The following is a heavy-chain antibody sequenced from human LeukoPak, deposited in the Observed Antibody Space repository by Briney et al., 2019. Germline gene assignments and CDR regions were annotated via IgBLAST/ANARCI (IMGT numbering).Heavy chain of an antibody. CDR2: INPNSGNT. J-gene: IGHJ4*02. Sequence: GASVKVSCKASGYTFTSYDINWVRQATGQGLEWMGWINPNSGNTGYAQKFQGRVTMTSNTSITTAYMELSTLRSEDTAVYYCARGSFRGYCSSTTCYTVNYWGQGTLVTVPS. V-gene: IGHV1-8*01. CDR1: GYTFTSYD. CDR3: ARGSFRGYCSSTTCYTVNY. D-gene: IGHD2-2*02.